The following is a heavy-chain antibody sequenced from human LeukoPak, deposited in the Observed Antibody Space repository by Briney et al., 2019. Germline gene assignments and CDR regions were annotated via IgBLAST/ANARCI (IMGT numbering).Heavy chain of an antibody. V-gene: IGHV3-30-3*01. J-gene: IGHJ4*02. D-gene: IGHD3-22*01. CDR1: GFTFSSYA. CDR3: ASAYYYDSSGTFDY. CDR2: ISYDGSNK. Sequence: PGRSLRLSCAASGFTFSSYAMHWVRQAPGKGLAWVAVISYDGSNKYYADSVKGRFTISRDNSKNTLYLQMNSLRAEDTAVYCCASAYYYDSSGTFDYWGQGTLVTVSS.